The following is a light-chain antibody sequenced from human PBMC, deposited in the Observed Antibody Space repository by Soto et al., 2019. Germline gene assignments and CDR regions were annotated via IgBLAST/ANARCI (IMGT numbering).Light chain of an antibody. V-gene: IGLV3-21*02. CDR1: NFGTNG. Sequence: SYELTQPRSVSVAPGQTARITCERDNFGTNGVRWYQRKPGQAPVLVVYDDNDRPPGIPERFSASNSGDTATLTISRVGAGDEADYFCQVWDGATDRVLFGGGTKLTVL. CDR2: DDN. CDR3: QVWDGATDRVL. J-gene: IGLJ2*01.